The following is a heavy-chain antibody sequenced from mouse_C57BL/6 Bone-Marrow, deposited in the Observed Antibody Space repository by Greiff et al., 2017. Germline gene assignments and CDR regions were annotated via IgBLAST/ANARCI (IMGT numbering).Heavy chain of an antibody. CDR2: IYPGSGST. CDR3: ARREITTVENFDC. Sequence: QVQLQQPGAELVKPGASVKMSCKASGYTFTSYWITWVKQRPGQGLEWIGDIYPGSGSTNYNEKFKSKATLTVDTSSSTAYMQLSRLTSEDSAVYYCARREITTVENFDCWGQGTTLTVSS. CDR1: GYTFTSYW. J-gene: IGHJ2*01. V-gene: IGHV1-55*01. D-gene: IGHD1-1*01.